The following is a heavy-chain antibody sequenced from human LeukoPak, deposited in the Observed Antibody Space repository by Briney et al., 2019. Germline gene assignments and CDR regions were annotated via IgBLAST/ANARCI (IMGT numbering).Heavy chain of an antibody. V-gene: IGHV4-34*01. J-gene: IGHJ4*02. D-gene: IGHD3-3*01. CDR3: ARGRITIFGVVILAASPDY. Sequence: SETLSLTCAVYGGSFSGYYWSWIRQPPGKGLEWIGEINHSGSTNYNPSLKSRVTISVDTSKNQFSLKLSSVTAADTAVYYCARGRITIFGVVILAASPDYWGQGTLVTVSS. CDR1: GGSFSGYY. CDR2: INHSGST.